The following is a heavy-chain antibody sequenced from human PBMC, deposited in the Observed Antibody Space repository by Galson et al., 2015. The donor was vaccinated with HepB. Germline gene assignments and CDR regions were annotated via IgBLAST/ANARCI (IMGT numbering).Heavy chain of an antibody. V-gene: IGHV3-48*01. CDR2: ISSSSSTI. CDR3: ARDGFDILTGYYNFDY. Sequence: SLRLSCAASGFTFSSYSMNWVRQAPGKGLEWVSYISSSSSTIYYADSVKGRFTISRDNAKNSLYLQMNSLRAEDTAVYYCARDGFDILTGYYNFDYWGQGTLVTVSS. D-gene: IGHD3-9*01. CDR1: GFTFSSYS. J-gene: IGHJ4*02.